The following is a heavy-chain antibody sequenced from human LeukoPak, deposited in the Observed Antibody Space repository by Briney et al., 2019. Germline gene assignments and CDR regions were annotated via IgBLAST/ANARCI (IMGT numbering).Heavy chain of an antibody. Sequence: GASVKVSCKASGCTFTGYYVHWVRQAPGQGLVWMGWIDPNSGDTNYAQKFQDWVIMTRNTFITTAYMELTRLRSDDTAMYYCARDSPFGMVTIALDYWGQGTLVTVSS. CDR3: ARDSPFGMVTIALDY. CDR1: GCTFTGYY. J-gene: IGHJ4*02. V-gene: IGHV1-2*04. D-gene: IGHD3-3*01. CDR2: IDPNSGDT.